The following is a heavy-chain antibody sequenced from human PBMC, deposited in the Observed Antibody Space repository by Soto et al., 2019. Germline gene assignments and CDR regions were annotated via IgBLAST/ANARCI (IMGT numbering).Heavy chain of an antibody. J-gene: IGHJ4*02. CDR3: AKDRQPDGFWPFDH. CDR2: IYGGGDGI. CDR1: GFPFSTYT. V-gene: IGHV3-23*04. Sequence: EVQLVESGGGLVQPGGSLRLSCVGSGFPFSTYTVSWVRQAPGQGLEWLSGIYGGGDGISYADSVKGRFTISRDNSRSTVYLQMNSLRSDDTAIYYCAKDRQPDGFWPFDHWGRGTLIVVSS. D-gene: IGHD3-3*01.